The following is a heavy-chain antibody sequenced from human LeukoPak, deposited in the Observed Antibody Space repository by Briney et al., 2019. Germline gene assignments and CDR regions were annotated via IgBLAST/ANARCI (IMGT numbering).Heavy chain of an antibody. CDR2: ISGSGGCT. J-gene: IGHJ4*02. V-gene: IGHV3-23*01. CDR1: GFTFSSYA. D-gene: IGHD3-16*02. Sequence: TGGSLRLSCAASGFTFSSYAMSWVRQAPGKGLEWVSAISGSGGCTYYADSVKGRFTISRDNSKNTLYLQMNSLRAEDTAVYYCAKATLTFGGVISSSDYWGQGTLVTVSS. CDR3: AKATLTFGGVISSSDY.